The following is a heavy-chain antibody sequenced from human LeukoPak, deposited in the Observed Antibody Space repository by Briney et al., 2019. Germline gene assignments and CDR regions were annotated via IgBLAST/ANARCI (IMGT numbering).Heavy chain of an antibody. CDR3: ARAELWFGELPYYFDY. V-gene: IGHV4-34*01. CDR2: INHSGST. CDR1: GGSFSGYY. D-gene: IGHD3-10*01. Sequence: SETLSLTCAVYGGSFSGYYWSWIRQPPGKGLEWIGEINHSGSTNYNPSLKSRVTISVDKSKNQFSLKLSSVTAADTAVYYCARAELWFGELPYYFDYWGQGTLVTVSS. J-gene: IGHJ4*02.